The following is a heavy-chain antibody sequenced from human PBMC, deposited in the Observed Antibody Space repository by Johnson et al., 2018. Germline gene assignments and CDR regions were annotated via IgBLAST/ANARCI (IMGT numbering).Heavy chain of an antibody. Sequence: EVQLVETGGGLVQPGGSLRLSCAASGFTFSSYWMSWVRQAPGKGLEWVANIKQDGSEKYYVDSVKGRLTISRDNAKNSLYLQMNSLRAEDTAVYYGARDGQGLHDAFDIWGQGTMVTVSS. CDR2: IKQDGSEK. CDR1: GFTFSSYW. D-gene: IGHD4-11*01. J-gene: IGHJ3*02. V-gene: IGHV3-7*01. CDR3: ARDGQGLHDAFDI.